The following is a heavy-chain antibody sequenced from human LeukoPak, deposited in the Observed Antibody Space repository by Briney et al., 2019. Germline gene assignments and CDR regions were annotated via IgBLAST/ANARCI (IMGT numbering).Heavy chain of an antibody. CDR1: GGTFSSYA. CDR2: IIPIFGTA. D-gene: IGHD6-13*01. J-gene: IGHJ4*02. CDR3: ARSSSSWYGSMDDY. V-gene: IGHV1-69*06. Sequence: SVKVSCKASGGTFSSYAISWVRQAPGQGLEWMGGIIPIFGTANYAQKFQGRVTITADKSTSTAYMELSSLRSDDTAVYYCARSSSSWYGSMDDYWGQGTLVTVSS.